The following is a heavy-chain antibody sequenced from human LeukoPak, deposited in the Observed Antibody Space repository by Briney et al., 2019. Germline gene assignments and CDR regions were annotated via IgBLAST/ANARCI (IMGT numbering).Heavy chain of an antibody. J-gene: IGHJ4*02. D-gene: IGHD4-23*01. Sequence: GGSLRLSCADSGFTFSSYSMNWVRPAPGKGLEWVSSISSSSSYIYYADSVKGRFTISRDNAKNSLYLQMNSLRAEDTAVYYCAREFNSQMPLYYFDYWGQGTLVTVSS. CDR2: ISSSSSYI. CDR3: AREFNSQMPLYYFDY. V-gene: IGHV3-21*01. CDR1: GFTFSSYS.